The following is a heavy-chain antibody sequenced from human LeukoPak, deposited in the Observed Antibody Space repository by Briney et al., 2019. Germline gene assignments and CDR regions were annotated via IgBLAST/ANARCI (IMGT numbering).Heavy chain of an antibody. D-gene: IGHD3-10*01. Sequence: SETLSLTCAVYGGSFSGYYWSWIRQPPGKGLEWIGEINHSGSTNYNPSLKSRVTISVDTSKNQFSLKLSSVTAADTAVYYCARRSYYGSGNAFDIWGQGTMVTVSS. CDR1: GGSFSGYY. CDR3: ARRSYYGSGNAFDI. V-gene: IGHV4-34*01. CDR2: INHSGST. J-gene: IGHJ3*02.